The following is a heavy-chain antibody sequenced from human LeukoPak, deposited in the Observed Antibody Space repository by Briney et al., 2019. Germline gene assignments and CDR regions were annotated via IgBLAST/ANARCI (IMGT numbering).Heavy chain of an antibody. Sequence: GGSLRLSCAASGFTVSSNYMSWVRQAPGKGLEWVSVIYSGGSTHYADSVKGRFTISRDNSKNTLHLQMNSLRAEDTAVYYCARGEDLYYYYGMDVWGQGTTVTVSS. CDR2: IYSGGST. V-gene: IGHV3-53*01. CDR3: ARGEDLYYYYGMDV. CDR1: GFTVSSNY. J-gene: IGHJ6*02.